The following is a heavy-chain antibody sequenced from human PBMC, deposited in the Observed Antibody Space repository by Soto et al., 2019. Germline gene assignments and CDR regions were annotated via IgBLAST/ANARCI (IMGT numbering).Heavy chain of an antibody. Sequence: GSLRDSCAASGGACRSDEMSWVCQAPGKGLEWVSYISSSGSTIYYADSVKGRFTISRDNAKNSLYLQMNSLRAEDTAVYYCARDREDGYNYEGFDYWGQGTLVTVS. V-gene: IGHV3-48*03. J-gene: IGHJ4*02. CDR3: ARDREDGYNYEGFDY. CDR1: GGACRSDE. CDR2: ISSSGSTI. D-gene: IGHD5-12*01.